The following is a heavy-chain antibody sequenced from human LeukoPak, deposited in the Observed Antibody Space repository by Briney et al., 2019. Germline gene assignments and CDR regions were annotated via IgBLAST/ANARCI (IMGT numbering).Heavy chain of an antibody. J-gene: IGHJ6*03. D-gene: IGHD2-2*01. CDR1: GGYISSGDYY. Sequence: SETLSLTCTVSGGYISSGDYYWSWIRQPPGKGLEWIGYIYYSGSTYYNPSLKSRVTISVDTSKNQFSLKLSSVTAADTVVYYCARDELDCSSTSCYPDYYYYYMDVWGKGTTVTVSS. CDR2: IYYSGST. CDR3: ARDELDCSSTSCYPDYYYYYMDV. V-gene: IGHV4-30-4*01.